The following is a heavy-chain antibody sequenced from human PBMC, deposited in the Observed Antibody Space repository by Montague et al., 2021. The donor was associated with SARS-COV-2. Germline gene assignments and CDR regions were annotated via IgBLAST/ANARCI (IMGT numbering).Heavy chain of an antibody. Sequence: SLRLSCAASGFTFSSRAMNWVRRAPGKGLEWVSGITGSGDRMFYADSVKGRLTISRDNSKNTLFLQMDSLRAEDTAVYYCAKVVSGLGRPSLTGYGMDVWGQGATVTVSS. CDR2: ITGSGDRM. J-gene: IGHJ6*02. V-gene: IGHV3-23*01. D-gene: IGHD3-16*01. CDR3: AKVVSGLGRPSLTGYGMDV. CDR1: GFTFSSRA.